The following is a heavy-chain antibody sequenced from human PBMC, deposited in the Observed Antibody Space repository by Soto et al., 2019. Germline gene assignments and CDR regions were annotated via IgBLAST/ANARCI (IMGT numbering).Heavy chain of an antibody. CDR2: ISDGGGDT. CDR1: GFTFSNYA. Sequence: QPGGSLRLSCAASGFTFSNYAMNWVRQAPGKGLEWVSGISDGGGDTYYADSVKGRFTISRDNSKNTLYLQMTSLRAEDTAVYHCAKDHFGSGSYRFDYWGQGTLVTVSS. CDR3: AKDHFGSGSYRFDY. D-gene: IGHD3-10*01. V-gene: IGHV3-23*01. J-gene: IGHJ4*02.